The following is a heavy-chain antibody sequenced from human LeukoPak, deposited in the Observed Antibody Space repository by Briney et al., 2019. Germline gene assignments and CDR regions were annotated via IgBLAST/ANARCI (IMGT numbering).Heavy chain of an antibody. CDR2: INHSGST. D-gene: IGHD6-13*01. J-gene: IGHJ4*02. V-gene: IGHV4-59*04. Sequence: SETLSLTRTVSGGYISSYYWSWIRQPPGKGLEWIGEINHSGSTYYNPSLKSRVTISVDTSKNQFSLKLSSVTAADTAVYYCAIYFLQWEQQLEGSYFDYWGQGTLVTVSS. CDR3: AIYFLQWEQQLEGSYFDY. CDR1: GGYISSYY.